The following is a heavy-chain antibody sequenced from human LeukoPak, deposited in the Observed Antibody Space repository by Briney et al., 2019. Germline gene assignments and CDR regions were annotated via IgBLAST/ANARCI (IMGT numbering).Heavy chain of an antibody. V-gene: IGHV4-61*02. Sequence: SETLSLTCTVSGGSISSSSYYWGWIRQPAGKGLEWIGRIYTSGSPNYNPSLKSRVTMSVDTSKKQFSLKLSSVTAADTAVYYCARLSSSWYQDWYFDLWGRGTLVTVSS. CDR1: GGSISSSSYY. CDR3: ARLSSSWYQDWYFDL. J-gene: IGHJ2*01. CDR2: IYTSGSP. D-gene: IGHD6-13*01.